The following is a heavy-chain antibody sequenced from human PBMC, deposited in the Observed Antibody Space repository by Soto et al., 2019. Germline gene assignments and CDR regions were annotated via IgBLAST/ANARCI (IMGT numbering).Heavy chain of an antibody. Sequence: PGGSLRLSCAASGFTFSSYGMHWVRQAPGKGLEWVAVISYDGSNKYYADSVKGRFTISRDNSKNTLYLQMNSLRAEDTAVYYCAKGGEQRPTDPWGQGTLVTVSS. CDR1: GFTFSSYG. D-gene: IGHD6-25*01. CDR2: ISYDGSNK. J-gene: IGHJ5*02. CDR3: AKGGEQRPTDP. V-gene: IGHV3-30*18.